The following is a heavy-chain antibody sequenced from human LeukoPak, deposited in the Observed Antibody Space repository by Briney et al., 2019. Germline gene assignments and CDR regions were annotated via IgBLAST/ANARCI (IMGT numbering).Heavy chain of an antibody. Sequence: SETLSLTCTVSGYSISSGYYWGWIRQPPGKGLEWIGSIYYSGSTYYNPSLKSRVTISVDTSKNQFSLKLSSVTAADTAVYYCARRVVGSGSSFFDYWGQGTLVTVSS. J-gene: IGHJ4*02. CDR3: ARRVVGSGSSFFDY. V-gene: IGHV4-38-2*02. CDR2: IYYSGST. CDR1: GYSISSGYY. D-gene: IGHD3-10*01.